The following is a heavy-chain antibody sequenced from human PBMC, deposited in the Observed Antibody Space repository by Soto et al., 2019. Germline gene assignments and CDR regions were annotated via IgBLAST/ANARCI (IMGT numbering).Heavy chain of an antibody. CDR2: ISTYNGNT. CDR1: GYTFTSYD. D-gene: IGHD2-15*01. J-gene: IGHJ5*02. V-gene: IGHV1-18*01. Sequence: QVQLVQSGAEVKKPGASVKVSCKASGYTFTSYDISWVRQAPGQGLEWMGWISTYNGNTNYAQKLQGRVTMTTDTSTSTAYLELRSLISDCTAGYYCARGFRVAATRWWFDPWGQGTPFTVSS. CDR3: ARGFRVAATRWWFDP.